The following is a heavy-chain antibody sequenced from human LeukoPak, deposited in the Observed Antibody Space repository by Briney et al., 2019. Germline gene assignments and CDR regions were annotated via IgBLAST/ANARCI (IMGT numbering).Heavy chain of an antibody. V-gene: IGHV3-30*02. Sequence: GGSLRLSCAASGFTFSSYGMHWVRQAPGKGLEWVAFIRYDGSNKYYADSVKGRFTISRDNTKNTLYLQMNSLRAEDTAVYYCAKESIVVVQDYYYYYMDVWGKGTTVTVSS. CDR1: GFTFSSYG. CDR2: IRYDGSNK. CDR3: AKESIVVVQDYYYYYMDV. D-gene: IGHD2-2*01. J-gene: IGHJ6*03.